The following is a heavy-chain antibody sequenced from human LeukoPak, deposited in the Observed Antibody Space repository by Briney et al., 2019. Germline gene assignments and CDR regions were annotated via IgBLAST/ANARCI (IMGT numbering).Heavy chain of an antibody. V-gene: IGHV3-73*01. Sequence: PGGSLRLSCAASGFTFSGSAMHWVRQASGKGLEWVGRIRSKANSYATAYAASVKGRFTISRDDSKNTAYLQMNSLKTEDTAVYYCARDRDSSGWYNWFDPWGQGTLVTVSS. CDR3: ARDRDSSGWYNWFDP. D-gene: IGHD6-19*01. CDR2: IRSKANSYAT. CDR1: GFTFSGSA. J-gene: IGHJ5*02.